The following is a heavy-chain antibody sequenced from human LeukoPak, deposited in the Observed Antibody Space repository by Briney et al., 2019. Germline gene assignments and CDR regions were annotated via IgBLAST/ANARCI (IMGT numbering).Heavy chain of an antibody. V-gene: IGHV3-23*01. CDR1: GFTFSSYA. Sequence: GGSLRLSCAASGFTFSSYAMSWVRQAPGKGLEWVSAISGSGGSTYYADSVKGRLTISRDNSKNTLYLQMNSLRAEDTAVYYCAKVQRSSSGWPYYYYGMDVWGQGTTVTVSS. D-gene: IGHD6-19*01. CDR3: AKVQRSSSGWPYYYYGMDV. CDR2: ISGSGGST. J-gene: IGHJ6*02.